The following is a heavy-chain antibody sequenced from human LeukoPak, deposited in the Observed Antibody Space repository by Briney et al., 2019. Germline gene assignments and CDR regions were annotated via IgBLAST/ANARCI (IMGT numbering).Heavy chain of an antibody. Sequence: GGSLRLSCAASGFTFSSYWMSWVRQAPGKGLEWVTNIKQDGSEKYYVDSVKGRFTISRDNAKNSLYLQMNSLRAEDTAVYYCARDQLHETGNFDYWGQGTLVTVSS. D-gene: IGHD1-1*01. J-gene: IGHJ4*02. CDR2: IKQDGSEK. V-gene: IGHV3-7*01. CDR3: ARDQLHETGNFDY. CDR1: GFTFSSYW.